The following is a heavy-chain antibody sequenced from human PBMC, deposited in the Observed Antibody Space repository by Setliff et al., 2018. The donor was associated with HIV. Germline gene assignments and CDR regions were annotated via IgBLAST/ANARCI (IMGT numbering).Heavy chain of an antibody. CDR2: ISSSSSYI. V-gene: IGHV3-21*01. CDR3: ARGYCSSTTCLYYFDY. Sequence: PGGSLRLSCAAYGFTFSSYSMDWVRQAPGKGLEWVSSISSSSSYIYYADSVKGRFTISRDNAKNSLYLQMNSLRAEDTAVYYCARGYCSSTTCLYYFDYWGQGTLVT. CDR1: GFTFSSYS. D-gene: IGHD2-2*01. J-gene: IGHJ4*02.